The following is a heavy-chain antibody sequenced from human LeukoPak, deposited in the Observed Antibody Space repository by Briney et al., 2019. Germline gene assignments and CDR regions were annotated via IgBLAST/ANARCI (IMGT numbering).Heavy chain of an antibody. Sequence: SVKVSCKASGGTFSSYAISWVRQAPGQGLEWMGGIIPIFGTANYAQKFQGRVTITADESTSTAYMELSSLGSEDTAVYYCARERSGGSYYPYWGQGTLVTVSS. CDR2: IIPIFGTA. V-gene: IGHV1-69*13. D-gene: IGHD1-26*01. CDR3: ARERSGGSYYPY. CDR1: GGTFSSYA. J-gene: IGHJ4*02.